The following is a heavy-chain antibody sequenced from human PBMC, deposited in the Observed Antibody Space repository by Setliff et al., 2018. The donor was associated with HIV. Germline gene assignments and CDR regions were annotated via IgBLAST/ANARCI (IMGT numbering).Heavy chain of an antibody. Sequence: SVKVSCKASGGTFSSYSISWVRQAPGQGLEWMGRIIPISGTANNAQKFQGRVTITADKSTSTAYMELSSLRSEDTAVYYCARNPQPTGTPDYYYYYYMDVWGKGTTVTVSS. D-gene: IGHD1-1*01. CDR1: GGTFSSYS. CDR2: IIPISGTA. CDR3: ARNPQPTGTPDYYYYYYMDV. V-gene: IGHV1-69*06. J-gene: IGHJ6*03.